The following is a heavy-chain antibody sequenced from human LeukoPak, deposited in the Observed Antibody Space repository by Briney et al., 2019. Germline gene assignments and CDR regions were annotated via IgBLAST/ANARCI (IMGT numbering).Heavy chain of an antibody. D-gene: IGHD5/OR15-5a*01. CDR3: ARGHVTVSAHDDAFDI. CDR2: ISSDHKTI. V-gene: IGHV3-48*04. Sequence: GSLRLSCAASGFAFNSFSMNWVRQAPGRGLEWISYISSDHKTIYYADSVKGRLIISRDNAKNSLYLQMNSLRTEDTAVYYCARGHVTVSAHDDAFDIWGRGTMVTVSS. J-gene: IGHJ3*02. CDR1: GFAFNSFS.